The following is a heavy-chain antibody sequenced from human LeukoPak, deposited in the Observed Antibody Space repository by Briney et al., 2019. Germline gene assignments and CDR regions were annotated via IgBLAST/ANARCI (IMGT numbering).Heavy chain of an antibody. CDR2: ICYSGCT. Sequence: SQTLSLTCTVSGGSISSGEYYWGWLRHPPGKGLEWIVYICYSGCTYYNPSLKSRVTMSVDTSKNQFSLKMSSVTAADTAVYYCASNYGSGSYHYFDYWGQGTLVTVSS. CDR3: ASNYGSGSYHYFDY. V-gene: IGHV4-30-4*01. CDR1: GGSISSGEYY. D-gene: IGHD3-10*01. J-gene: IGHJ4*02.